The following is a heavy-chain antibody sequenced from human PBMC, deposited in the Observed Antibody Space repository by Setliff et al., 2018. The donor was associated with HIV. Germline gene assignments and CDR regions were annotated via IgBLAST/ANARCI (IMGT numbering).Heavy chain of an antibody. Sequence: TSETLSLTCAVYGGSLSGYYWSWLRQPPGKGLEWIGEMNAGGSINDNPSLKSRLTISVDTSKNQFSLKLSSVTAADTAVYYCARDDYLDSSGYEGASYWGRGTLVTVSS. CDR3: ARDDYLDSSGYEGASY. J-gene: IGHJ4*02. CDR1: GGSLSGYY. V-gene: IGHV4-34*01. CDR2: MNAGGSI. D-gene: IGHD5-12*01.